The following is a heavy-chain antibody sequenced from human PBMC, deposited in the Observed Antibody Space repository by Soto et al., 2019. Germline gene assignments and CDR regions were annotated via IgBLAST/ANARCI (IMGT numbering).Heavy chain of an antibody. J-gene: IGHJ5*02. CDR1: GGSISSSSYY. CDR3: ARQVRSILTANNWFDP. CDR2: IYYSGST. V-gene: IGHV4-39*01. D-gene: IGHD3-9*01. Sequence: QLQLQESGPGLVKPSETLSLTCTVSGGSISSSSYYWGWIRQPPGKGLEWIGSIYYSGSTYYNPSLKSRVTISVDTSKNQFSLKLSSVTAADTAVYYCARQVRSILTANNWFDPWGQGTLVTVSS.